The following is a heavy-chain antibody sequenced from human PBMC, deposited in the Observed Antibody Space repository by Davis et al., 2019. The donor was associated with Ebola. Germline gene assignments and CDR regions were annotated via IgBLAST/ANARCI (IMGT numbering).Heavy chain of an antibody. Sequence: SETLSLTCAVYGGSFNIYYWTWVRQAPGKGLEWIGEINHSGSTNYNPSLKSRVTISVDTSKNQFSLKLSSVTAADTAVYYCARQKCGGGSCYGRRYYYYGMDVWGQGTTVTVSS. J-gene: IGHJ6*02. CDR1: GGSFNIYY. CDR2: INHSGST. D-gene: IGHD2-15*01. V-gene: IGHV4-34*01. CDR3: ARQKCGGGSCYGRRYYYYGMDV.